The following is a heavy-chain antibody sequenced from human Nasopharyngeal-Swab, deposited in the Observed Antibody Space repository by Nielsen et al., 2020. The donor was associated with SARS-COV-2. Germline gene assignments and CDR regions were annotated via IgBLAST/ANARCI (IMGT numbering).Heavy chain of an antibody. CDR3: ARKLEAPRAWYVDL. Sequence: ASVKVSCKASGYGFSSDGISWVRQAPGQGLEWMGWISPYNGNTNYPQKFQGRVTVTADTSTNTAYLELRSLRSDDTAIYYCARKLEAPRAWYVDLWGRGTLVTVSS. V-gene: IGHV1-18*01. CDR2: ISPYNGNT. J-gene: IGHJ2*01. CDR1: GYGFSSDG.